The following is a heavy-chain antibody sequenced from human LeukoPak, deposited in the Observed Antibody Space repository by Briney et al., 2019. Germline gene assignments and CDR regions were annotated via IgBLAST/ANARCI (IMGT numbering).Heavy chain of an antibody. CDR2: MNPNSGNT. Sequence: ASVKVSCKASGYTFTSYDINWVRQATGQGLEWMGWMNPNSGNTGYALKFQGRVTMTRNTSISTAYMELSSLRSEDTAMYYCARWSGYYSRFDYWGQGTLVTVSS. V-gene: IGHV1-8*01. J-gene: IGHJ4*02. CDR3: ARWSGYYSRFDY. CDR1: GYTFTSYD. D-gene: IGHD3-3*01.